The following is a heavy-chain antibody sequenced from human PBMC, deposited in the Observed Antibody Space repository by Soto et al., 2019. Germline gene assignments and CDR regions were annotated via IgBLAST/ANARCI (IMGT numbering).Heavy chain of an antibody. Sequence: SETLSLTCTVSGGSISSGGYYWSWIRQHPGKGLEWIGYIYYSGSTYYNPSLKSRVTTSVDTSKNQFSLKLSSVTAADTAVYYCARDFGRVGATTEAFDIWGQGTMVTVSS. D-gene: IGHD1-26*01. CDR2: IYYSGST. J-gene: IGHJ3*02. V-gene: IGHV4-31*03. CDR3: ARDFGRVGATTEAFDI. CDR1: GGSISSGGYY.